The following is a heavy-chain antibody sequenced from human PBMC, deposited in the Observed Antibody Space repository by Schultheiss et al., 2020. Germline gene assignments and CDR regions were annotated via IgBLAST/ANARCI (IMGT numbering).Heavy chain of an antibody. CDR1: GGSISSYY. CDR2: IYTSGST. CDR3: ARDKGYCTNGVCYKGLWAFDY. D-gene: IGHD2-8*01. Sequence: SETLSLTCTVSGGSISSYYWSWIRQPAGKGLEWIGRIYTSGSTNYNPSLKSRVTMSVDTSKNQFSLKLRSVTAADTAVYYCARDKGYCTNGVCYKGLWAFDYWGQGTLVTVSS. V-gene: IGHV4-4*07. J-gene: IGHJ4*02.